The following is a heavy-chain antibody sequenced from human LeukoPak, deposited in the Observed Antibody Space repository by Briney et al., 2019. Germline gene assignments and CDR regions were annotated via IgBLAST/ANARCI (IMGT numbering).Heavy chain of an antibody. CDR1: GFIFSNYW. D-gene: IGHD3-16*01. V-gene: IGHV3-7*01. Sequence: GGSLRLSCATSGFIFSNYWMSWVRQAPGKGLEWVANIKQDGSETYYVDSVKGRFTISRDNAKNSLYLQMNSLRAEDTAVYYCARDRGRRAYNWFDPWGQGTLVTVSS. CDR3: ARDRGRRAYNWFDP. J-gene: IGHJ5*02. CDR2: IKQDGSET.